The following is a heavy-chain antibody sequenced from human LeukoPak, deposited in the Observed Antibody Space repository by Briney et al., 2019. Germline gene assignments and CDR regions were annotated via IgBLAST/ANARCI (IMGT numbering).Heavy chain of an antibody. Sequence: GGSLRLSCAASGFTFSTYGMIWVRQAPRKGLEWVSGISGNGDNTYYADSVKGRFTISRDNSRNTLYLEMNSLRAEDTAVYYCTKWSGFGNDWGQGTLVTVSS. CDR2: ISGNGDNT. V-gene: IGHV3-23*01. D-gene: IGHD3-10*01. CDR1: GFTFSTYG. CDR3: TKWSGFGND. J-gene: IGHJ4*02.